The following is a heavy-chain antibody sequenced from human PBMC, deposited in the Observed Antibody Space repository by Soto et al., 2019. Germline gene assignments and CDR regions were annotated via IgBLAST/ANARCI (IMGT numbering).Heavy chain of an antibody. V-gene: IGHV1-46*01. CDR3: ARGNYYDSSGYSPYFDY. J-gene: IGHJ4*02. CDR2: INPSGGST. D-gene: IGHD3-22*01. CDR1: GYTFTSYY. Sequence: GALVKVSCKASGYTFTSYYMHWVRQAPGQGLEWMGIINPSGGSTSYAQKFQGRVTMTRDTSTSTVYMELSSLRSEDTAVYYCARGNYYDSSGYSPYFDYWGQGTLVTVSS.